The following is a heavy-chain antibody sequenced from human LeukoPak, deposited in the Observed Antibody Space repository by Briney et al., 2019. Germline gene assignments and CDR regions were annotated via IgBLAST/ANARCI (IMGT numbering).Heavy chain of an antibody. CDR3: ARDPTDYGGNGDDY. CDR2: INPSGGST. J-gene: IGHJ4*02. V-gene: IGHV1-46*01. D-gene: IGHD4-23*01. CDR1: GYIFTNYY. Sequence: ASVKVSCKASGYIFTNYYIHWVRQAPGQGLEWMGMINPSGGSTSYAQKFQGRVTMTRDTSTSTVYMELSSLRSEDTAVYYCARDPTDYGGNGDDYWGQGTLVTVSS.